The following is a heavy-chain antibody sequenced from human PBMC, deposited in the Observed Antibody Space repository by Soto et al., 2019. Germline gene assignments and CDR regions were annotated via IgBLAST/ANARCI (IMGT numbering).Heavy chain of an antibody. Sequence: SKTLSLTCAVYGGSFSGYYWSWIRQPPGKGLEWIGEINHSGSTNYNPSLKSRVTISVDTSNNQFSLKLSSVTAADTAVYYCARAVGYCSGGSCGGYFDYWGQGTLVTVSS. D-gene: IGHD2-15*01. J-gene: IGHJ4*02. CDR1: GGSFSGYY. CDR3: ARAVGYCSGGSCGGYFDY. CDR2: INHSGST. V-gene: IGHV4-34*01.